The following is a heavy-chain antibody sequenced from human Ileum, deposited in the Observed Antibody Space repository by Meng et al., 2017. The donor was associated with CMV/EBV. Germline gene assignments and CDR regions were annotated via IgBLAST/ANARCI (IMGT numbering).Heavy chain of an antibody. CDR3: ARDGGGFSSSPFDS. J-gene: IGHJ4*02. D-gene: IGHD6-13*01. Sequence: SGFTFNKFAMHWVRQAPGKGPEWLAAISDDGSSKYYADSVKGRSTISRDYSMNTVYLEMSSLRPEDTAVYHCARDGGGFSSSPFDSWGQGTLVTVSS. CDR2: ISDDGSSK. CDR1: GFTFNKFA. V-gene: IGHV3-30-3*01.